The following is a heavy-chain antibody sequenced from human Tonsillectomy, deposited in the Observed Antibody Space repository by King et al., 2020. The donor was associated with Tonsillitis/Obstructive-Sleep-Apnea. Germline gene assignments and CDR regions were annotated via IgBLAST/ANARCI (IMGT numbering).Heavy chain of an antibody. CDR3: AKYLEARYQLLPFDY. CDR1: GFTFSSYG. V-gene: IGHV3-30*18. J-gene: IGHJ4*02. D-gene: IGHD2-2*01. Sequence: VQLVESGGGVVQPGRSLRLSCAASGFTFSSYGMHWVRQAPGKGLEWVAVISYDGSNKYYADSVKGRFTISRDNSKNTLYLQMNSLRAEDTAVYYCAKYLEARYQLLPFDYWGQGTLVTVSS. CDR2: ISYDGSNK.